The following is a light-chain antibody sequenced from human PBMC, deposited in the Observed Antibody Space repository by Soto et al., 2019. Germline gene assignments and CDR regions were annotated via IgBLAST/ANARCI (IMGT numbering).Light chain of an antibody. Sequence: QSALTHPASVSGSPGQSITISCTGTSSDIGSYPYVSWYQQHPGKVPKLMIYEVDNRPSGVSNRFSGSKSGNTASLTISGLQAEDEADYYCSSYTRTTTPVGFGGGTKVT. CDR2: EVD. J-gene: IGLJ2*01. V-gene: IGLV2-14*01. CDR3: SSYTRTTTPVG. CDR1: SSDIGSYPY.